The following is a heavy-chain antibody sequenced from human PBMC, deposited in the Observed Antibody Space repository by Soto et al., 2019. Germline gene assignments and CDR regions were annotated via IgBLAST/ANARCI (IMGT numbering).Heavy chain of an antibody. V-gene: IGHV1-46*03. CDR3: ARALYYYDSSGYYDPGAFDI. J-gene: IGHJ3*02. CDR2: INPSGGST. CDR1: GYTFTSYY. D-gene: IGHD3-22*01. Sequence: EASVKVSCKASGYTFTSYYMHWVRQAPGQGLEWMGIINPSGGSTSYAQKFQGRVTMTRDTSTSTVYMELSSLRSEDTAVYYCARALYYYDSSGYYDPGAFDIWGQGTMVTVSS.